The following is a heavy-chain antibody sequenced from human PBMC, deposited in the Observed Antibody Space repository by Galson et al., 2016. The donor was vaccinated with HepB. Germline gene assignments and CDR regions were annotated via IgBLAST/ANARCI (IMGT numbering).Heavy chain of an antibody. CDR3: ARVITMVRGILKQRYYYGMDV. V-gene: IGHV3-7*03. J-gene: IGHJ6*02. Sequence: SLRLSCAASGFTFSRYWMVWVRQAPGEGLEWVANINEDGSAKNYVDSVKGRFTISRDNVKNSLYLQMNSLRAEETAVSYCARVITMVRGILKQRYYYGMDVGGQGTTVTVSS. CDR1: GFTFSRYW. CDR2: INEDGSAK. D-gene: IGHD3-10*01.